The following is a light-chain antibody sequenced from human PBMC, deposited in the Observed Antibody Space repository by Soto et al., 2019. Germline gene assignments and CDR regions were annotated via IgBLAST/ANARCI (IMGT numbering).Light chain of an antibody. Sequence: DIQMTQSPSTLSASVGDRVTITCRASQGISSFLAWYQQKPGKVPKLMIYGASTLQSGVPSRFSGSRSGTDFTLTISSLQPEDVATYYCQKYNSAPLTFGGGTKVDVK. V-gene: IGKV1-27*01. CDR3: QKYNSAPLT. J-gene: IGKJ4*01. CDR1: QGISSF. CDR2: GAS.